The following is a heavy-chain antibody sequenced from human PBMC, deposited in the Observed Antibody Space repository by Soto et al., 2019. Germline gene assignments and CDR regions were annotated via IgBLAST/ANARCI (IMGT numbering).Heavy chain of an antibody. Sequence: QVQLVQSGAKVKKPGASVKVSCKASGYTFTSYGISWVRQAPGQGLEWMGWIRAYNGNTNYALKLQGRVTMTTDTSTSTGYMELRSRGSEGTVVYYCATDLRTMDDWGQGTTVSVSS. V-gene: IGHV1-18*01. CDR1: GYTFTSYG. CDR3: ATDLRTMDD. CDR2: IRAYNGNT. J-gene: IGHJ6*01.